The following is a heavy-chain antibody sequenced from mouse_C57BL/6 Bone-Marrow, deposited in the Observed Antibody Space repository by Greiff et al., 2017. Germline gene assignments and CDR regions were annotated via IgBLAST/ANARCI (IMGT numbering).Heavy chain of an antibody. V-gene: IGHV1-15*01. CDR2: IDPETGGT. D-gene: IGHD1-1*01. J-gene: IGHJ4*01. CDR3: TRTPYYYGSSVYAMDY. CDR1: GYTFTDYE. Sequence: VKLQESGAELVRPGASVTLSCKASGYTFTDYEMHWVKQTPVHGLEWIGAIDPETGGTAYNQKFKGKAILTADKSSSTAYMELRSLTSEDSAVYDCTRTPYYYGSSVYAMDYWGQGTSVTVSS.